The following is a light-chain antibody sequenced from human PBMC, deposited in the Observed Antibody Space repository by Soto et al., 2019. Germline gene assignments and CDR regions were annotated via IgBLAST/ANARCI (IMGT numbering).Light chain of an antibody. CDR3: SAYAGGNNYV. CDR2: EVS. J-gene: IGLJ1*01. V-gene: IGLV2-8*01. Sequence: QSVLTQPPSASGSPGQSVTISCTGTSGDVGGYNYVSWYQPHPGKAPKLMIYEVSQRPSGVPDRFSGSKSGNTASLTVSGLQAEDEADYYCSAYAGGNNYVFGTGTKLTVL. CDR1: SGDVGGYNY.